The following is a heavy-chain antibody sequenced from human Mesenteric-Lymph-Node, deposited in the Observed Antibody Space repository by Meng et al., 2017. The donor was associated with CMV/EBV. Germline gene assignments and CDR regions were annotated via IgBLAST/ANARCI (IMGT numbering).Heavy chain of an antibody. CDR2: IYSGGSKT. V-gene: IGHV3-23*03. Sequence: GGSLRLSCAASGFTFSNYGMTWVRQAPGKGLEWVSVIYSGGSKTYYGDSVKGRFTISRDDSKNTLYLQMKSLRAEDMAVYYCAKDRRGPDYYDFWSGYGMDVWGQGTTVTVSS. CDR1: GFTFSNYG. D-gene: IGHD3-3*01. CDR3: AKDRRGPDYYDFWSGYGMDV. J-gene: IGHJ6*02.